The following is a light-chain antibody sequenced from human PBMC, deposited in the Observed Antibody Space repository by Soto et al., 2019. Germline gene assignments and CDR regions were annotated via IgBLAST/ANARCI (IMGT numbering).Light chain of an antibody. CDR1: SSNIGAGDD. J-gene: IGLJ1*01. CDR3: HSFEYSLSGSRV. CDR2: GNN. Sequence: QSVLTQPPSVSGAPGQRVTISCTGSSSNIGAGDDVHWYQQLPGTAPKLLIYGNNNRPSGVPDRFSGSKSDTSASLAITGLQAEDEAEYDCHSFEYSLSGSRVFGTGTKLTVL. V-gene: IGLV1-40*01.